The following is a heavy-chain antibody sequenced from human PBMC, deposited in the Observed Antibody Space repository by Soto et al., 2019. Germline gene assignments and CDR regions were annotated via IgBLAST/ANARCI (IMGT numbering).Heavy chain of an antibody. CDR2: VSGNGGKT. J-gene: IGHJ2*01. Sequence: KGLEWVSGVSGNGGKTYYADSVKGGLTISRDNSKNTLYLQMKSLGAEDTAVHYCVKLIPSSDMRGRSPVSAFRVNRSSDL. CDR3: VKLIPSSDMRGRSPVSAFRVNRSSDL. D-gene: IGHD3-16*01. V-gene: IGHV3-23*01.